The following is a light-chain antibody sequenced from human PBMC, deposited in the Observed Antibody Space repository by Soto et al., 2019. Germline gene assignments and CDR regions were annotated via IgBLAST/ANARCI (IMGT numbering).Light chain of an antibody. CDR3: QQYGTSLWT. J-gene: IGKJ1*01. V-gene: IGKV3-20*01. CDR1: QSVSSNY. CDR2: GAS. Sequence: FTQFPGTLSLSPGERASLCCRASQSVSSNYVAWYQQKPGQAPRLLIYGASTRATGIPDRFSGSGSGTDFTLTISRLEPEDFAVYYCQQYGTSLWTFGQGTKVDIK.